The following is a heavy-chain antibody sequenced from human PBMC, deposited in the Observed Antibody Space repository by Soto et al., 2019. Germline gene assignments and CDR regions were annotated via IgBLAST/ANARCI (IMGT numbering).Heavy chain of an antibody. V-gene: IGHV3-23*01. CDR3: AKDDPWGSGYIHYYGMDV. J-gene: IGHJ6*02. CDR2: ISGSGSST. CDR1: GFTFSSYA. D-gene: IGHD3-3*01. Sequence: TGGSLRLSCAASGFTFSSYAMSWVRQAPGKGLEWVSAISGSGSSTYYADSVKGRFTISRDNSKNTLYLQMNSLRAEDTAVYYCAKDDPWGSGYIHYYGMDVWGQGTTVTVSS.